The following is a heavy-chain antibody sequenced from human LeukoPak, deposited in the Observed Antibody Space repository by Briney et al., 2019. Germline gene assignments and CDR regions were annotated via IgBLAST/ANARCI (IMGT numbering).Heavy chain of an antibody. J-gene: IGHJ6*02. CDR3: TTEPTYCNGGSCYYYGMDV. V-gene: IGHV3-15*01. CDR2: IKSKTDGGTT. D-gene: IGHD2-15*01. Sequence: GGSLRLSCAASGFTFSNAWMSWVRQAPGKGLEWVGRIKSKTDGGTTDYAAPVKGRFTISRDDSKNTLYLQMNSLKTEDTAVYYCTTEPTYCNGGSCYYYGMDVWGQGTTVTVSS. CDR1: GFTFSNAW.